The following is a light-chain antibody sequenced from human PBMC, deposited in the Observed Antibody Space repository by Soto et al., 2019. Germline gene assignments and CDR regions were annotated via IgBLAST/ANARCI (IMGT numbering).Light chain of an antibody. CDR1: QGINNY. CDR2: AAS. J-gene: IGKJ4*01. CDR3: QQYNSYPLT. Sequence: DIQMTQSPSSLSASVGDRVTITCRASQGINNYVAWFQQKPGKAPQSLIYAASSLQSGAPSKFSGSGSGTDFTLTISSLQPEDSATYYCQQYNSYPLTFGGGTRVEI. V-gene: IGKV1-16*02.